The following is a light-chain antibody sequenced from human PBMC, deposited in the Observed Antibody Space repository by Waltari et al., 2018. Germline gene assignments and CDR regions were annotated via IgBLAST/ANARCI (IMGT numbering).Light chain of an antibody. CDR2: YKSDSDK. CDR3: MIWHNRSRV. J-gene: IGLJ2*01. Sequence: QAVLAQPSSLSASPGASASLTCPLRSGISLDTYRPYWYQQTPGGPPQYLLRYKSDSDKQQGSGVPSRYSGSKDASANAGILLISGLQSEDEADYYCMIWHNRSRVFGGGTKLTVL. CDR1: SGISLDTYR. V-gene: IGLV5-45*03.